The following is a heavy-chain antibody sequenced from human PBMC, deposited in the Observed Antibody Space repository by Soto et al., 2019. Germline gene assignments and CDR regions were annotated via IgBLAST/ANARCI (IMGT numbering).Heavy chain of an antibody. D-gene: IGHD2-2*01. Sequence: QVHLVQSGAEVKKPGASVKVSCKTSGYIFTSYAMHWVRQAPGQSLEWIGWINAANGDTKYPQKFQGRVTITRDTSANTAYMDLSSLRSEDTAVYYCARENQPRGFYYSYYGVDVWGQGTTVTVSS. CDR3: ARENQPRGFYYSYYGVDV. V-gene: IGHV1-3*01. CDR2: INAANGDT. CDR1: GYIFTSYA. J-gene: IGHJ6*02.